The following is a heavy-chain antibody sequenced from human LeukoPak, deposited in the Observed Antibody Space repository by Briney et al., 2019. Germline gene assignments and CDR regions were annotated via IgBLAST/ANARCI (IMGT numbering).Heavy chain of an antibody. D-gene: IGHD6-6*01. CDR2: IIPIFGTA. Sequence: SVKVSCKAFGGTFSSYAISWVRQAPGQGLEWMGGIIPIFGTANYAQKFQGRVTITTDESTSTAYMELSSLRSEDTAVYYCARDPTRGSSENWFDPWGQGTLVTVSS. CDR1: GGTFSSYA. J-gene: IGHJ5*02. CDR3: ARDPTRGSSENWFDP. V-gene: IGHV1-69*05.